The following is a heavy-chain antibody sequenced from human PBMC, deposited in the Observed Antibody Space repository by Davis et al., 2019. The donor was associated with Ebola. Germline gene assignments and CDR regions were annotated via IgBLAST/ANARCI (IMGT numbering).Heavy chain of an antibody. CDR1: GFSLSTSGMR. CDR2: IDWDDDK. CDR3: ARIRHSSGWLGAFDI. J-gene: IGHJ3*02. Sequence: SGPTLVKPTQTLTLTCTFSGFSLSTSGMRVSWIRQPPGKALEWLARIDWDDDKFYSTSLKTRLTISKDTSKNQVVLTMTNMDPVDTATYYCARIRHSSGWLGAFDIWGQGTMVTVSS. V-gene: IGHV2-70*04. D-gene: IGHD6-19*01.